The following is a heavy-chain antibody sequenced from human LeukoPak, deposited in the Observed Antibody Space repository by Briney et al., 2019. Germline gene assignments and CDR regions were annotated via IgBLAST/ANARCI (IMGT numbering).Heavy chain of an antibody. D-gene: IGHD2-2*01. CDR3: ARVAKDIVVVPAAFNWFDP. J-gene: IGHJ5*02. CDR2: IYHSGST. Sequence: SETLSLTCAVSGGSISSSNWWSWVRQPPGKALEWIGEIYHSGSTNYNPSLKSRVTISVDKSKNQFSLKLSSVTAADTAVYYCARVAKDIVVVPAAFNWFDPWGQGTLVTVSS. CDR1: GGSISSSNW. V-gene: IGHV4-4*02.